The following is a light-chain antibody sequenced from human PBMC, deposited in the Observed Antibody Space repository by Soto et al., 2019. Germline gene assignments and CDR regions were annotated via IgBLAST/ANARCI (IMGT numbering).Light chain of an antibody. J-gene: IGKJ5*01. CDR1: QSVSSSY. CDR2: GAS. Sequence: EIVLTQSPGTLSLSPGERVTLSCRASQSVSSSYLAWYQQKPGQAPRLLIYGASSRSTGTPDRFCGSGSWTDFTLPISRLVPDDFAVYYCQQYGNSLSITFGQGTRLENK. V-gene: IGKV3-20*01. CDR3: QQYGNSLSIT.